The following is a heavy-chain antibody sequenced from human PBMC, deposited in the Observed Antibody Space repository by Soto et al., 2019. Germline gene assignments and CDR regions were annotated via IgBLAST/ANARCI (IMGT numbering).Heavy chain of an antibody. Sequence: GGSLRLSCSASGFTFSMFSMHWVRQAPGKGLEYVSGISSNGDSTYYADSVKGRFTVSRDNSKNTLYLQMSSLRAVDTAVYYCVHPRSTVQIPPTWGQGTLVTVSS. CDR2: ISSNGDST. CDR1: GFTFSMFS. D-gene: IGHD4-17*01. V-gene: IGHV3-64D*06. CDR3: VHPRSTVQIPPT. J-gene: IGHJ5*02.